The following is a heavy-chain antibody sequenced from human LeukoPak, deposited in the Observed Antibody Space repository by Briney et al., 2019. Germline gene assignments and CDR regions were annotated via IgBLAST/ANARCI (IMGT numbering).Heavy chain of an antibody. Sequence: GGSLRLSCAASGFTFGDYAMHWVRQAPGKGLEWVSLISGDGGSTYYADSVKGRFTISRDNSKNSLYLQMNSLRTEDTALYYCAKDSWGYSSGWFRGTDNDAFDIWGQGTMVTVSS. CDR3: AKDSWGYSSGWFRGTDNDAFDI. CDR2: ISGDGGST. V-gene: IGHV3-43*02. D-gene: IGHD6-19*01. J-gene: IGHJ3*02. CDR1: GFTFGDYA.